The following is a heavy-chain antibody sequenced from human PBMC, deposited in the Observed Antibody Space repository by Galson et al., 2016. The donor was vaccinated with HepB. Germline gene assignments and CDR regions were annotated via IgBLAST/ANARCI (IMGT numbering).Heavy chain of an antibody. CDR2: INSDGTIS. CDR3: VRDYSVVPTTAYNWSDP. V-gene: IGHV3-74*01. Sequence: SLRLSCAASGSAFSSHWMHWVRQALGKGLVWVARINSDGTISNYADSVKGRFTISRDNAKTTLYLQMNSLRAEDTAVYFCVRDYSVVPTTAYNWSDPWARGTLVTVSS. D-gene: IGHD4-23*01. CDR1: GSAFSSHW. J-gene: IGHJ5*02.